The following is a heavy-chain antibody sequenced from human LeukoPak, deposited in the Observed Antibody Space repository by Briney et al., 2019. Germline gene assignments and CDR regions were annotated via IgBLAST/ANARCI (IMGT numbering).Heavy chain of an antibody. D-gene: IGHD5-12*01. V-gene: IGHV3-23*01. Sequence: SGGSLRLSCAASGFNFSTSPMSWVRQPPGKGLEWVSAMNNGPGATFYRDSVRGRFTISRDDSKSTLYLQMNSLRAEDTGTYYCAKTHYDLLDVWGQGTTVTVSS. CDR3: AKTHYDLLDV. CDR2: MNNGPGAT. J-gene: IGHJ6*02. CDR1: GFNFSTSP.